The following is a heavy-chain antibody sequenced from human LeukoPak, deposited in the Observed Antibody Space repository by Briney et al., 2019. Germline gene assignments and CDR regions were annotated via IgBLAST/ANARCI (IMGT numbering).Heavy chain of an antibody. D-gene: IGHD1-26*01. CDR2: IYYSGST. CDR1: GGSISSDY. J-gene: IGHJ4*02. Sequence: SETLSLTCTVSGGSISSDYWSWIRQPPGKGLEWIGYIYYSGSTSYNPSLRSRVTISVDTSKKQFSLKLSSATAADTAVYYCAREIVGATLNYFDYWGQGTLVTVSS. CDR3: AREIVGATLNYFDY. V-gene: IGHV4-59*08.